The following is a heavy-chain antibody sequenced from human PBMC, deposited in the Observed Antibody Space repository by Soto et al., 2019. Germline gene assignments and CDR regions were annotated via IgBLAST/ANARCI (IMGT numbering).Heavy chain of an antibody. CDR3: AKSEVDYGGPFDY. V-gene: IGHV3-30*18. J-gene: IGHJ4*02. CDR1: GFTFSSYG. CDR2: ISYDGSNK. Sequence: QVQLVESGGGVVQSGRSLRLSCAASGFTFSSYGMHWVRQAPGKGLEWVAVISYDGSNKYYADSVKGRFTISRDNSKNTLYLQMNSLRAEDTAVYYCAKSEVDYGGPFDYWGQGTLVTVSS. D-gene: IGHD4-17*01.